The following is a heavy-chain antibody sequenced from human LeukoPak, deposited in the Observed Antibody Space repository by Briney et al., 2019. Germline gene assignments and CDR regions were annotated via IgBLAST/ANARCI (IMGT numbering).Heavy chain of an antibody. Sequence: SETLSLTCTVSGGSISNYFWNWIRQPPGKGLESIGYIYYSGSTNYNPSLKSRVTISVDTSKNQFSLKLSSVAAADTAVYYCARGLVGYCTNGVCYPNYYYYYMDVWGKGTTVTVSS. J-gene: IGHJ6*03. V-gene: IGHV4-59*01. CDR3: ARGLVGYCTNGVCYPNYYYYYMDV. CDR2: IYYSGST. D-gene: IGHD2-8*01. CDR1: GGSISNYF.